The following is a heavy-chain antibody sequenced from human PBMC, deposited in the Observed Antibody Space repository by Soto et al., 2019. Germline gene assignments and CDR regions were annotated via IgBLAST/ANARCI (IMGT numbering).Heavy chain of an antibody. CDR3: AAHSTRYSGSYPNLSPDY. CDR1: GFTFTSSA. D-gene: IGHD1-26*01. V-gene: IGHV1-58*02. Sequence: QMQLVQSGPEVKKPGTSVKVSCKASGFTFTSSAMQWVRQARGQRLEWIGWIVVGSGNTNYAQKFQERVTITRDMSKSTAYMELSSLRSEDTAVYYCAAHSTRYSGSYPNLSPDYWGQGTLVTVSS. CDR2: IVVGSGNT. J-gene: IGHJ4*02.